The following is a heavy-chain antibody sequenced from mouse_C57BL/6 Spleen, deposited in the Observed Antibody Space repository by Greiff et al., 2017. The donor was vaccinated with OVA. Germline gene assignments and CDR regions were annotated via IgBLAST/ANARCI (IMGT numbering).Heavy chain of an antibody. D-gene: IGHD1-1*01. CDR1: GYTFTSYW. CDR3: ARKRNPVVARGAMDY. Sequence: QVQLQQPGAELVKPGASVKMSCKASGYTFTSYWITWVKQRPGQGLEWIGDIYPGSGSTNYNEKFKSKATLTVDTSSSTAYMQLSSLTSEDSAVYYCARKRNPVVARGAMDYWGQGTSVTVSS. J-gene: IGHJ4*01. V-gene: IGHV1-55*01. CDR2: IYPGSGST.